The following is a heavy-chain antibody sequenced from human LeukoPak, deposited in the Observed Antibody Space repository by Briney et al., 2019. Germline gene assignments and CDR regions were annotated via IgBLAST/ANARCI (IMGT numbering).Heavy chain of an antibody. CDR2: IWYDGSNK. D-gene: IGHD3-22*01. CDR1: GFTFSSYG. CDR3: ARGKSMYYYDSSGYPSPLQH. Sequence: PGGSLRLSCAASGFTFSSYGMHWVRQAPGKGLEWVAVIWYDGSNKYYADSVKGRFTISRDNSKNTLYLQMNSLRAEDTAVYYCARGKSMYYYDSSGYPSPLQHWGQGTLVTVSS. J-gene: IGHJ1*01. V-gene: IGHV3-33*01.